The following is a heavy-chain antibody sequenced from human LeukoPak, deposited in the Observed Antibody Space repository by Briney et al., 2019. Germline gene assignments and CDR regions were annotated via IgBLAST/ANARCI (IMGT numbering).Heavy chain of an antibody. CDR2: INPSGGGT. J-gene: IGHJ4*02. D-gene: IGHD3-22*01. CDR1: GYTFTTYY. CDR3: ARADSSGYYLGDY. V-gene: IGHV1-46*01. Sequence: ASVKVSCKASGYTFTTYYIHWVRQAPGQGLEWMGIINPSGGGTSYAQTFQGRVTMTRDTSISTAYMELSRLRSDDTAVYYCARADSSGYYLGDYWGQGTLVTVSS.